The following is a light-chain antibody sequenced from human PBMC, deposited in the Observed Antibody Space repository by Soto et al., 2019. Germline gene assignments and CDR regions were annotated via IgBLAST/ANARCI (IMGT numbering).Light chain of an antibody. V-gene: IGKV3-20*01. J-gene: IGKJ5*01. CDR3: QQYGSSRIT. Sequence: ETVLTQSPGTLSLSPGERATLSCRASQSVSSSLAWYQQKPGQAPRLLIYGASSRATGIPDRFSGSGSGTDFTLTISRLEPEVFAVYYCQQYGSSRITFGQGTRLEIK. CDR2: GAS. CDR1: QSVSSS.